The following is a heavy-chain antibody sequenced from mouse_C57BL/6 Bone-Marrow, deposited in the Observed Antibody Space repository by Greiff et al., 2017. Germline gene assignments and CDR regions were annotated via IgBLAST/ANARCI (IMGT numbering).Heavy chain of an antibody. V-gene: IGHV5-2*01. D-gene: IGHD1-1*01. CDR3: ARLYYYGRSYAMDY. CDR2: INSDGGST. Sequence: EVKLMESGGGLVQPGESLKLSCESNEYEFPSHDMSWVRKSPETRLELVAAINSDGGSTYYPDTMERRFIITRDNTKKTLYLQMSSLRSEDTALEYCARLYYYGRSYAMDYWGQGTSVTVSS. J-gene: IGHJ4*01. CDR1: EYEFPSHD.